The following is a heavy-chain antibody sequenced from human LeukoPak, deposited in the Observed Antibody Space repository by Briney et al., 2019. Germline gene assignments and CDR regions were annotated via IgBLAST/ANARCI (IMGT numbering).Heavy chain of an antibody. V-gene: IGHV4-59*01. CDR3: ARVLIPEYYYDSSGYAYYFDY. J-gene: IGHJ4*02. CDR2: IYYSGST. D-gene: IGHD3-22*01. Sequence: SETLSLTCTVSGVSISSYYWSWIRQPPGKGLEWIGYIYYSGSTNYNPSLKSRVTISVDTSKNQFSLKLSSVTAADTAVYYCARVLIPEYYYDSSGYAYYFDYWGQGTLVTVSS. CDR1: GVSISSYY.